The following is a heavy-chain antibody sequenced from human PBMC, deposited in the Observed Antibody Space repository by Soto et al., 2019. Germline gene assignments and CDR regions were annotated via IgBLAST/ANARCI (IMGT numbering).Heavy chain of an antibody. V-gene: IGHV3-48*02. CDR1: GFTVSDYS. J-gene: IGHJ4*02. CDR3: ATWAIAVGAEGF. D-gene: IGHD2-2*01. CDR2: ISSAGDLI. Sequence: GGSLRLSCTASGFTVSDYSVNWVRQAPGKGLEWISYISSAGDLILYADSVKGRFTIARDIAKNPLYLQMDSLRDEDSAVYYCATWAIAVGAEGFWGQGTLVTVSS.